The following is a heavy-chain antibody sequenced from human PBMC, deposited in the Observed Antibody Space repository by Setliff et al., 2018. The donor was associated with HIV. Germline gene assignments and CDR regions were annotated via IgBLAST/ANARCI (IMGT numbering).Heavy chain of an antibody. CDR2: LSPSGTT. CDR3: AAFLVSPVTTQDY. CDR1: GFTFSNAW. Sequence: PSETLSLSCAASGFTFSNAWMSWVRQPPGKGLEWIGVLSPSGTTRPNPSLQSRVIISLDTSKNQFSLKLTSVTAADTAMYYCAAFLVSPVTTQDYWGQGTPVTVSS. J-gene: IGHJ4*02. D-gene: IGHD4-17*01. V-gene: IGHV4-34*08.